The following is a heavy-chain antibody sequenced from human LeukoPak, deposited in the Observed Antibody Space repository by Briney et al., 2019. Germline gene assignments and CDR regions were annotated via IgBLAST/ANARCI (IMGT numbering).Heavy chain of an antibody. CDR3: ARTTLLWFGEYNWFDP. J-gene: IGHJ5*02. D-gene: IGHD3-10*01. CDR2: IYYSGST. Sequence: SETLSLTCTVSGGSITSSTYYWGWIRQPPGEGLEWIGSIYYSGSTYYNPSLKSRVTISVDTSKNQFSLKLSSVTAADTAVYYCARTTLLWFGEYNWFDPWGQGTLVTVSS. CDR1: GGSITSSTYY. V-gene: IGHV4-39*01.